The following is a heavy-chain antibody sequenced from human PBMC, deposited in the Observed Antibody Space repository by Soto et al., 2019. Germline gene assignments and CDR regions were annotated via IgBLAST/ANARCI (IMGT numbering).Heavy chain of an antibody. CDR2: INPKSGDT. Sequence: ASVKVSCKASGYTFTDYYMHCVRQAPGQGLEWMGWINPKSGDTNYAQKFQGWVSMTRDTSISTAYMELSKLTSDDTAIYYCARDGGYCSGDSCYYIWFDPWGQGTLVTVSS. CDR3: ARDGGYCSGDSCYYIWFDP. CDR1: GYTFTDYY. J-gene: IGHJ5*02. D-gene: IGHD2-15*01. V-gene: IGHV1-2*04.